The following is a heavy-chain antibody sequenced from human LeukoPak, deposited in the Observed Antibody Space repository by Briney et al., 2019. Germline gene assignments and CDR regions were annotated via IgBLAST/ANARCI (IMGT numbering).Heavy chain of an antibody. D-gene: IGHD6-13*01. Sequence: GGSLRLSCAASGFTFSSYAMHWVRQAPGKGLEYVSAISSNGGSTYYANSVKGRFTISRDNSKNTLYLQMGSLRAEDMAVYYCARAGAAGMSSIWGQGTMDTVSS. CDR3: ARAGAAGMSSI. CDR2: ISSNGGST. V-gene: IGHV3-64*01. CDR1: GFTFSSYA. J-gene: IGHJ3*02.